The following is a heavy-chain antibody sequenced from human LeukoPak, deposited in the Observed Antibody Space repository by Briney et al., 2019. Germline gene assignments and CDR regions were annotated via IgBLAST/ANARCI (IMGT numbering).Heavy chain of an antibody. D-gene: IGHD6-13*01. Sequence: APVKVSFKASGYTFTGYYMHWVRQAPGQGLEWMGRINPNSGGTNYAQKFQGRVTMTRDTSISTAYMELSRLRSDDTAVYYCASLSSTSDYWGQGTLVTVSS. CDR1: GYTFTGYY. V-gene: IGHV1-2*06. CDR3: ASLSSTSDY. CDR2: INPNSGGT. J-gene: IGHJ4*02.